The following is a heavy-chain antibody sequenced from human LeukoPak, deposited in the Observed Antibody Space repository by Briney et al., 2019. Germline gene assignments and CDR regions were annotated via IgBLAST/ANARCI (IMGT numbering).Heavy chain of an antibody. V-gene: IGHV1-2*02. CDR3: ARDGGYCSGGSCLNFDY. J-gene: IGHJ4*02. Sequence: ASVKVSCKASGYTFTKYYIHWVRQAPGQGLEWMGWINPNSGGTNYAQKFQGRVTMTRDTSISTAYMELSRLRSDDTAVYYCARDGGYCSGGSCLNFDYWGQGTLVTVSS. CDR1: GYTFTKYY. D-gene: IGHD2-15*01. CDR2: INPNSGGT.